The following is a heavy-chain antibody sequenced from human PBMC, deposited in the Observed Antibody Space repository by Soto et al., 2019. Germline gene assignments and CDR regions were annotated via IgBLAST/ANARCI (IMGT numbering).Heavy chain of an antibody. CDR1: GGTFSSYA. D-gene: IGHD4-17*01. CDR3: AREGGYGDSPINWFDP. Sequence: QVQLVQSGAEVKKPGSSLKVSCKASGGTFSSYAISWVRQAPGQGLEWMGGIIPIFGTANYAQKFQGRVTITADESTSKAYMELGSLRSEETDVYYCAREGGYGDSPINWFDPWGQGTLVTVSS. V-gene: IGHV1-69*01. J-gene: IGHJ5*02. CDR2: IIPIFGTA.